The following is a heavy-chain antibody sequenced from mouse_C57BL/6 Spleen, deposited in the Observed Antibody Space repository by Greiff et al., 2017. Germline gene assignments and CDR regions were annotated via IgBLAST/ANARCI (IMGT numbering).Heavy chain of an antibody. CDR1: GYTFTDYE. J-gene: IGHJ2*01. V-gene: IGHV1-15*01. D-gene: IGHD3-2*01. CDR2: IDPETGGT. CDR3: TRNGIDSPRGDY. Sequence: VQLKESGAELVRPGASVTLSCKASGYTFTDYEMHWVKQTPVHGLEWIGAIDPETGGTAYNQKFKGKAILTADKSSSTAYMELRSLTSEDSAVYYCTRNGIDSPRGDYWGQGTTLTVSS.